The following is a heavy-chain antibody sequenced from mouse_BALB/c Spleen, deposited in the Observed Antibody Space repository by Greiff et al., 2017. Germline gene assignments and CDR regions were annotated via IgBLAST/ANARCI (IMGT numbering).Heavy chain of an antibody. Sequence: EVQGVESGGGLVQPGGSLKLSCAASGFTFSSYTMSWVRQTPEKRLEWVAYISNGGGSTYYPDTVKGRFTISRDNAKNTLYLQMSSLKSEDTAMYYCASNYYGYDAMDYWGQGTSVTVSS. J-gene: IGHJ4*01. V-gene: IGHV5-12-2*01. CDR1: GFTFSSYT. CDR3: ASNYYGYDAMDY. D-gene: IGHD1-2*01. CDR2: ISNGGGST.